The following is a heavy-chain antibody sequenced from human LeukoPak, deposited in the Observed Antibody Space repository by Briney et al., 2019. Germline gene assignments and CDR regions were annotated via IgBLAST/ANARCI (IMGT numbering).Heavy chain of an antibody. CDR3: ARTTYYDILTGYSRFDY. V-gene: IGHV1-69*13. CDR1: GYTFTSYG. CDR2: IIPIFGTA. J-gene: IGHJ4*02. Sequence: ASVKVSCKASGYTFTSYGISWVRQAPGQGLEWMGGIIPIFGTANYAQKFQGRVTITADESTSTAYMELSSLRSEDTAVYYCARTTYYDILTGYSRFDYWGQGTLVTVSS. D-gene: IGHD3-9*01.